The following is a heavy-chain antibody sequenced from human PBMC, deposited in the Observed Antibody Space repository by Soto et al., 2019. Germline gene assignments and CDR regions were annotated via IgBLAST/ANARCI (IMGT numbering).Heavy chain of an antibody. Sequence: SVKVSCKASGGTFSSYAISWVRQAPGQGLEWMGGIIPIFGTASYAQKFQGRVTITADKSTSTAYMELSSLRSEDTAVYYCARDGLPLYYYYGMDVWGQGTTVTVSS. CDR2: IIPIFGTA. J-gene: IGHJ6*02. CDR3: ARDGLPLYYYYGMDV. CDR1: GGTFSSYA. D-gene: IGHD2-15*01. V-gene: IGHV1-69*06.